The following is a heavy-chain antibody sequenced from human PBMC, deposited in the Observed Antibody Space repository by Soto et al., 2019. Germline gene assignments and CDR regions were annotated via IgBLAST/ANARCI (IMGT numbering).Heavy chain of an antibody. V-gene: IGHV3-33*01. Sequence: PGGSLRLSCAASGFTFSSYGMHWVRQAPGKGLEWVAVIWYDGSNKYYADSVKGRFTISRDNSKNTLYLQMNSLRAEDTAVYYCARTSSSSGPRVERPQNAFDIWGQRTMVTVSS. D-gene: IGHD1-1*01. J-gene: IGHJ3*02. CDR3: ARTSSSSGPRVERPQNAFDI. CDR2: IWYDGSNK. CDR1: GFTFSSYG.